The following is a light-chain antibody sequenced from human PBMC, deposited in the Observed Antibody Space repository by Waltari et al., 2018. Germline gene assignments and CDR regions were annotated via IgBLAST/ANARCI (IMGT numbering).Light chain of an antibody. CDR2: KAS. V-gene: IGKV1-5*03. CDR1: QTINRW. J-gene: IGKJ2*01. CDR3: QQYHSYPYT. Sequence: DIQMTQSPSTLSASVGDRVTITCRASQTINRWLAWYQQKPGKAPKLLIYKASTLQSGVPSRFSGSDSGTQFALTITGLQAEDFATYYCQQYHSYPYTFGQGTKLEIK.